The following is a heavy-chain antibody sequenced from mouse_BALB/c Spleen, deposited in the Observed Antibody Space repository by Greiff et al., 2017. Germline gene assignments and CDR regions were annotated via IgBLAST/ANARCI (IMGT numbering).Heavy chain of an antibody. D-gene: IGHD2-14*01. CDR3: ARAYYRYYFDY. J-gene: IGHJ2*01. Sequence: VQLKQSGAELVKPGASVKLSCTASGFNIKDTYMHWVKQRPEQGLEWIGRIDPANGNTKYDPKFQGKATITADTSSNTAYLQLSSLTSEDTAVYYCARAYYRYYFDYWGQGTTLTVSS. CDR2: IDPANGNT. V-gene: IGHV14-3*02. CDR1: GFNIKDTY.